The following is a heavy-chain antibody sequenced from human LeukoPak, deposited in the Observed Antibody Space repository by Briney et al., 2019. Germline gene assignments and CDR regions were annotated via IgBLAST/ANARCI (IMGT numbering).Heavy chain of an antibody. CDR1: GFTFSSYW. Sequence: GGSLRLSCAASGFTFSSYWMSWVRQAPGKGLEWVANIKQDGSEKYYVDSVKGRFTISRDNAKNSLYPQMNSLRAEDTAVYYCARAYSSSWYLYYYYGMDVWGKGTTVTVSS. CDR3: ARAYSSSWYLYYYYGMDV. D-gene: IGHD6-13*01. J-gene: IGHJ6*04. CDR2: IKQDGSEK. V-gene: IGHV3-7*03.